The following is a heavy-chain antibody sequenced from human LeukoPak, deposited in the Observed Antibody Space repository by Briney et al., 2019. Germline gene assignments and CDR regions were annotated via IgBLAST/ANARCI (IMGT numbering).Heavy chain of an antibody. Sequence: SETLSLTCTVSGGSISGYYWTWIRQPAGKALEWIGRIYSSGNTNYSPSLRSRVILSVDTSKNQFSLRLNSVTAADTAVYYCARDIAVAGLFDNWGQGTLVTVSS. CDR1: GGSISGYY. V-gene: IGHV4-4*07. CDR2: IYSSGNT. CDR3: ARDIAVAGLFDN. D-gene: IGHD6-19*01. J-gene: IGHJ4*02.